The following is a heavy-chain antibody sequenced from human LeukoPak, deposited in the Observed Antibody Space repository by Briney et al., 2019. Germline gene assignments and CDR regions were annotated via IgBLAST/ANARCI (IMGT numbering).Heavy chain of an antibody. D-gene: IGHD2-2*01. CDR2: ISYDGSNK. CDR3: AKEDIVVVPTDGAFDI. V-gene: IGHV3-30*18. Sequence: GGSLRLSCAASGFTFSSYGMHWVRQAPGKGLEWVAVISYDGSNKYYADSVKGRFTISRDNSKNTLYLQMNSLRAEDTAVYYCAKEDIVVVPTDGAFDIWGQGTMVTVSS. CDR1: GFTFSSYG. J-gene: IGHJ3*02.